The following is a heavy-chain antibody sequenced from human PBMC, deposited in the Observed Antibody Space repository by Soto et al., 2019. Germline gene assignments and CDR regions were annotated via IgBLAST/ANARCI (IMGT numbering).Heavy chain of an antibody. CDR3: AXGAVAGPFYYYYYYGMDV. CDR2: IYYSGST. V-gene: IGHV4-39*01. Sequence: PSETLSLTCTVSGGSISSSSYYWGWIRQPPGKGLEWIGSIYYSGSTYYNPSLKSRVTISVDTSKNQFSLKLSSVTAADTAVYYCAXGAVAGPFYYYYYYGMDVWGKGTTVTVS. CDR1: GGSISSSSYY. D-gene: IGHD6-19*01. J-gene: IGHJ6*04.